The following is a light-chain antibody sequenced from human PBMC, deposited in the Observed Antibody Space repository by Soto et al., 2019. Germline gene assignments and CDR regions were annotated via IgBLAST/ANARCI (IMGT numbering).Light chain of an antibody. CDR3: QSHDSSLSAYV. CDR2: GNS. Sequence: QSVLTQPSSASGTPGQRVIVSCSGGSSNIGSNTVNWYQQLPGTAPKLLIYGNSNRPSGVPDRFSGSKSGTSASLAITGLQAEDEADFYCQSHDSSLSAYVFGTGTKLTVL. J-gene: IGLJ1*01. V-gene: IGLV1-40*01. CDR1: SSNIGSNT.